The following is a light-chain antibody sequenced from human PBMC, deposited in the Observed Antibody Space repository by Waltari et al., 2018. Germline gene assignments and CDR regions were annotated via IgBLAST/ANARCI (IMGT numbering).Light chain of an antibody. CDR2: SNH. CDR3: AAWDDSLSGQV. J-gene: IGLJ1*01. CDR1: SSNLGSNT. V-gene: IGLV1-44*01. Sequence: QSVLTQPPSASGTPGQRFTISCSGSSSNLGSNTVNWYQQVPGTAPKLLIYSNHQRPSGVPDRFSGSKAGTSASLAISGLQSEDEADYYCAAWDDSLSGQVFGTGTKVTVL.